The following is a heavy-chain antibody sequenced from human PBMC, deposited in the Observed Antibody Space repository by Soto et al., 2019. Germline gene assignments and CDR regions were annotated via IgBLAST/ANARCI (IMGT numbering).Heavy chain of an antibody. CDR3: ARVEPFLGLWWEGGFDY. Sequence: GASVKVSCKASGYTFTSYGISWVRQAPGQGLEWMGWISAYNGNTNYAQKLQGRVTMTTDTSTSTAYMELRSLRSDDTAVYYCARVEPFLGLWWEGGFDYWGQGTLVTVSS. J-gene: IGHJ4*02. V-gene: IGHV1-18*01. D-gene: IGHD2-21*01. CDR1: GYTFTSYG. CDR2: ISAYNGNT.